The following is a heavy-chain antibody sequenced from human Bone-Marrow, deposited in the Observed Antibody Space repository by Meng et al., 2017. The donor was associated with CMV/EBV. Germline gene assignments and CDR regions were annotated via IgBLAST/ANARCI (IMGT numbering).Heavy chain of an antibody. CDR1: GFTLSNYW. J-gene: IGHJ3*02. CDR2: TNSDGSST. CDR3: ARVGGSDAFDI. V-gene: IGHV3-74*01. D-gene: IGHD1-26*01. Sequence: GESLKISCAASGFTLSNYWMHWVRQAPGKGLVWVSRTNSDGSSTSYAASVKGRFTISRDNAKNTLYLQMNSLRAEDTAVYYCARVGGSDAFDIWALGTMVTVSS.